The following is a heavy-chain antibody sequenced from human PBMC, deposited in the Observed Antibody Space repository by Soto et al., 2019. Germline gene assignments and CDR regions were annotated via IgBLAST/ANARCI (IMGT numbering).Heavy chain of an antibody. D-gene: IGHD2-2*01. J-gene: IGHJ6*02. Sequence: GESVNISCKGSGYSFTIYLMGWVRQMPGKGLEWMGIIYPGDSDTRYSPSFQGQVTISADKSISTAYLQWSSLKASDTAMYYCARLRDCSSTSCYYYYYYGMDVWGQGTTVTVSS. CDR2: IYPGDSDT. V-gene: IGHV5-51*01. CDR3: ARLRDCSSTSCYYYYYYGMDV. CDR1: GYSFTIYL.